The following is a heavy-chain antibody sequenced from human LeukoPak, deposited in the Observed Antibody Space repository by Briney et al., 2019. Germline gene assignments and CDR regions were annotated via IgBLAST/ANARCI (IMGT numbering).Heavy chain of an antibody. J-gene: IGHJ4*02. V-gene: IGHV3-30*01. CDR1: GFAFSSST. D-gene: IGHD3-10*01. CDR2: IWYDGTDG. Sequence: PGGSLRLSCADSGFAFSSSTMHWVRQAPGKGLEWVAPIWYDGTDGFYADSVKGRFSISRDNSKSTLYLQMNSLRPEDTAVYYCAREVGSGSSALDDWGQGTLVAVSS. CDR3: AREVGSGSSALDD.